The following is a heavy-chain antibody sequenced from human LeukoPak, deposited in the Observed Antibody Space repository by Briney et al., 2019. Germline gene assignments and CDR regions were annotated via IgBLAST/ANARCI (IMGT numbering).Heavy chain of an antibody. V-gene: IGHV3-53*01. D-gene: IGHD5-18*01. CDR2: IYSGGST. CDR3: ARGGYSYAYEYFDY. CDR1: GFTVSRNY. J-gene: IGHJ4*02. Sequence: PGGSLRLSCAASGFTVSRNYMSWVRQAPGKGLEWVSVIYSGGSTYYADSVKGRFTISRDNSKNTLYLQMNSLRAEDTAVYYCARGGYSYAYEYFDYWGQGTLVTVSS.